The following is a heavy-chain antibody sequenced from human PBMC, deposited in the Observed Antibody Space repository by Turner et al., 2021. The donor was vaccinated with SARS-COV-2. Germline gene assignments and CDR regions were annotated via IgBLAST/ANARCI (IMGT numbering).Heavy chain of an antibody. D-gene: IGHD3-22*01. Sequence: QLQLQESGPGLVKPSETLSLTCTVSGGSISISCYSWGWIRQPPGKGLEWIGSIYYSGSTYYTPSLKSRVSISVDTSKNQFSLRLSSVTAADTAVYYCATPSVSYDSSGYFHFDLWGRGTLVTFSS. CDR1: GGSISISCYS. CDR2: IYYSGST. V-gene: IGHV4-39*01. J-gene: IGHJ2*01. CDR3: ATPSVSYDSSGYFHFDL.